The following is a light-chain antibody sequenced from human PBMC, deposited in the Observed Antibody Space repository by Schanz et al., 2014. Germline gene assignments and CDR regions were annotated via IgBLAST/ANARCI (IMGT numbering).Light chain of an antibody. J-gene: IGKJ1*01. CDR2: AAS. V-gene: IGKV1-12*01. Sequence: DIQMTQSPSTLSASVGDRVTITCRASQDISNWLAWYQQKPGKAPKLLIYAASTLQSGVPSRFSGSGSGTDFTLTINSLQREDFATYYCQQSYSIPWTFGQGTKVEIK. CDR1: QDISNW. CDR3: QQSYSIPWT.